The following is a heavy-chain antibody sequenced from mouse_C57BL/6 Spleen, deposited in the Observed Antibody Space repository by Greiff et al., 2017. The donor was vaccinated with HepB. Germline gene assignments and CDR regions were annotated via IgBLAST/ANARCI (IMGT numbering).Heavy chain of an antibody. V-gene: IGHV5-6*01. Sequence: EVQVVESGGDLVKPGGSLKLSCAASGFTFSSYGMSWVRQTPDKRLEWVATISSGGSYTYYPDSVKGRFTISRDNAKNTLYLQMSSLKSEDTAMYYCARQGELGHYFDYWGQGTTLTVSS. CDR2: ISSGGSYT. J-gene: IGHJ2*01. D-gene: IGHD4-1*01. CDR1: GFTFSSYG. CDR3: ARQGELGHYFDY.